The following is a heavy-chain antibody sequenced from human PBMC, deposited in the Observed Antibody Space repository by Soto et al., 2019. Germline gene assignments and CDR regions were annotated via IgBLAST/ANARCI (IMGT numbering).Heavy chain of an antibody. D-gene: IGHD2-15*01. CDR1: GYTFTSYY. J-gene: IGHJ5*02. CDR2: IDPSGGGT. CDR3: ARDRVDCSGGNCWRSVEDT. V-gene: IGHV1-46*01. Sequence: QVQLVQSAAEVKKPGASVKVSCKASGYTFTSYYMHWVRQAPGQGLEWMGIIDPSGGGTTYAQKFQGRLTMTRDTSTSTVYMELSSLRSEDTAVYYCARDRVDCSGGNCWRSVEDTWGQGTLVTVCS.